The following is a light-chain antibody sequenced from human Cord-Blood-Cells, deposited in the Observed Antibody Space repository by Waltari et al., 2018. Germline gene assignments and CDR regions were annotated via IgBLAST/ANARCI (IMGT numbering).Light chain of an antibody. V-gene: IGKV3-11*01. J-gene: IGKJ1*01. CDR3: QQRSNWPPWT. CDR2: NAS. Sequence: EIVLTQSPATLSLSPGERVTLSCRASQSVSSYLAWYQQKPGQAPRLLNYNASNRATGIPARFSGSGSGTDFTLTISSLEPEDFAVYYCQQRSNWPPWTFGQGTKVEIK. CDR1: QSVSSY.